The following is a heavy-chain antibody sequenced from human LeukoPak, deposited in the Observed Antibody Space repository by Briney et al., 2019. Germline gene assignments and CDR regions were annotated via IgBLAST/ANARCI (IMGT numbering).Heavy chain of an antibody. CDR2: IYYSGSA. Sequence: SETLSLTCTVSGGSISSSSHFWGWIRQPPGKGLEWIGTIYYSGSAYYNPSLKSRVTISVDTSKKQFSLELSSVTAADTAVYYCARQDRTDWFDPWGQGTLVTVSS. V-gene: IGHV4-39*01. J-gene: IGHJ5*02. CDR1: GGSISSSSHF. CDR3: ARQDRTDWFDP.